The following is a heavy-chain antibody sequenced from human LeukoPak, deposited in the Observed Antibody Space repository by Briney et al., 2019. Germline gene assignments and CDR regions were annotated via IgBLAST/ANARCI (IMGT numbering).Heavy chain of an antibody. CDR3: ARGYYYGSGSSKFDP. V-gene: IGHV4-59*01. J-gene: IGHJ5*02. Sequence: SETLSLTCTVSGGSISSYYWSWIRQPPGKGLEWIGYIYYSGSTNYNPSLKSRATISVDTSKNQFSLKLSSVTAADTAVYYCARGYYYGSGSSKFDPWGQGTLVTVSS. D-gene: IGHD3-10*01. CDR2: IYYSGST. CDR1: GGSISSYY.